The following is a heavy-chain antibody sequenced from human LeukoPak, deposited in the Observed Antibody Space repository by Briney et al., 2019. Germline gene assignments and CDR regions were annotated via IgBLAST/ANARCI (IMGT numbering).Heavy chain of an antibody. CDR1: GYTFTGYY. J-gene: IGHJ5*02. Sequence: ASVKVSCKASGYTFTGYYMHWVRQAPGQGLEWMGWINPNSGGTNYAQKFQGWVTMTRDTSISTAYMELSRLRSDDTAVYYCARELDGSGSYRDPTGLDPWGQGTLVTVSS. CDR2: INPNSGGT. D-gene: IGHD3-10*01. CDR3: ARELDGSGSYRDPTGLDP. V-gene: IGHV1-2*04.